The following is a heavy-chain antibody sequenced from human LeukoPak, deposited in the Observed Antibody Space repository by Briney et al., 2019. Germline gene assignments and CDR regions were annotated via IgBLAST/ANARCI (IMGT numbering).Heavy chain of an antibody. CDR2: IYHSGST. CDR1: GGSISSSNW. CDR3: ARALHYYDSSGFDY. D-gene: IGHD3-22*01. Sequence: SGTLSLTCAVSGGSISSSNWWSWVRQPPGKGLEWIGEIYHSGSTNYNPSLKSRVTISVDKSKNQFSLKLSSVTAADTAVYYCARALHYYDSSGFDYWGQGTPVTVSS. V-gene: IGHV4-4*02. J-gene: IGHJ4*02.